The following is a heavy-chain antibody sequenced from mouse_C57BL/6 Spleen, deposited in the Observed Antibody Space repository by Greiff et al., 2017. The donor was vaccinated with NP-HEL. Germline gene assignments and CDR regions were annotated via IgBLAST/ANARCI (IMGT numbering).Heavy chain of an antibody. V-gene: IGHV5-17*01. CDR3: ARTHYYVSSYWYFDV. CDR1: GFTFSDYG. J-gene: IGHJ1*03. Sequence: EVKLVESGGGLVKPGGSLKLSCAASGFTFSDYGMHWVRQAPEKGLEWVAYISSGSSTIYYADTVKGRFTISRDNAKNTLFLQMTSLRSEDTAMYYCARTHYYVSSYWYFDVWGTGTTVTVSS. D-gene: IGHD1-1*01. CDR2: ISSGSSTI.